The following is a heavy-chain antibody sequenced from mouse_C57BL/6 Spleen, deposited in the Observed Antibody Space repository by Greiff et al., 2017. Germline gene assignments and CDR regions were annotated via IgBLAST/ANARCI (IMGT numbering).Heavy chain of an antibody. Sequence: EVKLMESGEGLVKPGGSLKLSCAASGFTFSSYAMSWVRQTPEKRLEWVAYISSGGDYIYYADTVKGRFTISRDNARNTLYLQMSSLKSEDTAMYYCTRDFRITTVVDPWFAYWGQGTLVTVSA. J-gene: IGHJ3*01. CDR3: TRDFRITTVVDPWFAY. CDR1: GFTFSSYA. CDR2: ISSGGDYI. V-gene: IGHV5-9-1*02. D-gene: IGHD1-1*01.